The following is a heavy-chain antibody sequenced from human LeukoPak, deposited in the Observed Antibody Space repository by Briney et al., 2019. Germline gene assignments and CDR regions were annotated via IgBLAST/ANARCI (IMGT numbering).Heavy chain of an antibody. J-gene: IGHJ5*02. Sequence: SETLSLTCTVSGGSISSGDYYWSWIRQPPGKGLEWIGYIYYSGSTYYNSSLKSRVTISLDTSKNQFSLKLSSVTAADTAVYYCASRTYYYDSSGPFNWFDPWGQGTLVTVSS. D-gene: IGHD3-22*01. CDR2: IYYSGST. CDR3: ASRTYYYDSSGPFNWFDP. V-gene: IGHV4-30-4*08. CDR1: GGSISSGDYY.